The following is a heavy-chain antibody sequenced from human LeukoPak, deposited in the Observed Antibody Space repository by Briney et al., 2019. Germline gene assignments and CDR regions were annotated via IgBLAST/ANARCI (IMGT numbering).Heavy chain of an antibody. CDR2: ISSSGGST. V-gene: IGHV3-23*01. Sequence: QPGGSLRLSCAASGFTFSSYAMSWVRQAPGKGLEWVSVISSSGGSTYYADSVKGRFTISRDNSKNTLYLQMNSLRAEDTAVYYCAKHPPTVTTSSYSTDWFDPWGQGTLVTVSS. J-gene: IGHJ5*02. CDR3: AKHPPTVTTSSYSTDWFDP. D-gene: IGHD4-17*01. CDR1: GFTFSSYA.